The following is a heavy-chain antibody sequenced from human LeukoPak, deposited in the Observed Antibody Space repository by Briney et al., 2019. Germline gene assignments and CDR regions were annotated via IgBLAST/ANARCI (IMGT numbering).Heavy chain of an antibody. CDR2: IYNSGST. V-gene: IGHV4-59*01. D-gene: IGHD3-10*01. J-gene: IGHJ4*02. CDR1: GDSNSSYY. CDR3: AKTMIRGLSPFDF. Sequence: PSETLSLTCSVSGDSNSSYYWHWIRQPPGKGLEWIGYIYNSGSTNYNPSLKSRVTISVDTSKNQFSLRLSSVTAADTAVYYCAKTMIRGLSPFDFWGQGTLVTVSS.